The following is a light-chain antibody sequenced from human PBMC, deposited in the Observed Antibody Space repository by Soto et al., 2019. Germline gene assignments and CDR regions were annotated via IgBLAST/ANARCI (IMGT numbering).Light chain of an antibody. CDR3: AAWDDSLNGNV. J-gene: IGLJ1*01. V-gene: IGLV1-40*01. CDR1: SSNIGAGYD. CDR2: TSN. Sequence: VLTQPPSVSGAPGQRVTISCTGSSSNIGAGYDVHWYQQRPGTAPKLLIYTSNQRPSGVPDRFSGSKSGTSASLAISGLQSEDEAEYFCAAWDDSLNGNVFGSGTKVTVL.